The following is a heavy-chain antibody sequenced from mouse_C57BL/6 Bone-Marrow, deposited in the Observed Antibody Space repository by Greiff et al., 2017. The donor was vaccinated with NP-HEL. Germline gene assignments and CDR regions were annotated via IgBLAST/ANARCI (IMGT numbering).Heavy chain of an antibody. J-gene: IGHJ4*01. Sequence: EVKLVESGGGLVQPGGSLKLSCAASGFTFSDYYMYWVRQTPEKRLEWVAYISNGGGSTYYPDTVKGRFTISRDNAKNTLYLQMSRLKSEDTAMYDCASYSVYAMDYWGQGTSVTVSS. D-gene: IGHD2-12*01. CDR3: ASYSVYAMDY. V-gene: IGHV5-12*01. CDR2: ISNGGGST. CDR1: GFTFSDYY.